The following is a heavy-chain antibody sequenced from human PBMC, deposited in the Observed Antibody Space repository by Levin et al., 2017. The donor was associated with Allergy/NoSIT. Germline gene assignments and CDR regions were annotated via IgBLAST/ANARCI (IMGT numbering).Heavy chain of an antibody. V-gene: IGHV3-23*01. CDR2: ISGSGGST. Sequence: PWGSLRLSCAASGFTFSSYAMSWVRQAPGKGLEWVSAISGSGGSTYYADSVKGRFTISRDNSKNTLYPQMNSLRAEDTAVYYCAKDRCSGGSCYPGDWYFDLWGRGTLVTVSS. D-gene: IGHD2-15*01. J-gene: IGHJ2*01. CDR1: GFTFSSYA. CDR3: AKDRCSGGSCYPGDWYFDL.